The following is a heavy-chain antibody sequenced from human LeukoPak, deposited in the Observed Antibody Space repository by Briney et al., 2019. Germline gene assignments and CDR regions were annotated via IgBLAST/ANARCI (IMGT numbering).Heavy chain of an antibody. D-gene: IGHD2-8*02. J-gene: IGHJ3*02. CDR2: ISYDGSNK. CDR1: GFTFSSYA. CDR3: ARWDLGLLGVAAFDI. Sequence: GGSLRLSCAASGFTFSSYAMHWVRQAPGKGLEWVAVISYDGSNKYYADSVKGRFTISRDNSKNTLYLQMSSLRAEDTAVYYCARWDLGLLGVAAFDIWGQGTMVTVSS. V-gene: IGHV3-30-3*01.